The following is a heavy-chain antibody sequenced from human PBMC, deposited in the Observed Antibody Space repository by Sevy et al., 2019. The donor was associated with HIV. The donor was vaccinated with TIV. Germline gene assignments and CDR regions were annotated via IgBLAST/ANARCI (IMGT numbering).Heavy chain of an antibody. J-gene: IGHJ4*02. CDR2: IWYDGSNK. CDR1: GFPFTSYG. CDR3: ARDLWGGVRGDETRYYFDY. Sequence: GRSLRLSCAASGFPFTSYGMHWVRQAPGKGLEWVALIWYDGSNKYYGDSVKGRFTISRDNSKNTLYLQMNSLRAEDTAVNYWARDLWGGVRGDETRYYFDYWGQGTLVTVSS. D-gene: IGHD3-16*01. V-gene: IGHV3-33*01.